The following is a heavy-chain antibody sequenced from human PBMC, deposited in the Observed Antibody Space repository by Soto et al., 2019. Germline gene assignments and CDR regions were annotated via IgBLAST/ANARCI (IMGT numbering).Heavy chain of an antibody. CDR2: VSGSGGST. J-gene: IGHJ4*02. V-gene: IGHV3-23*01. CDR1: GFTFSDQY. CDR3: ARRGSGSYYDY. D-gene: IGHD1-26*01. Sequence: GGSLRLSCAASGFTFSDQYMDWVRQAPGKGLEWVSTVSGSGGSTYYADSVTGRFTISRDNSKNTLYLQMNSLRAEDTAVYYCARRGSGSYYDYWGQGTLVTVSS.